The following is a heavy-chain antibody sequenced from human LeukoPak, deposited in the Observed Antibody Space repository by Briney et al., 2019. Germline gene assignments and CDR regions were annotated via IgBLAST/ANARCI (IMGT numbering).Heavy chain of an antibody. CDR2: INHSGRT. V-gene: IGHV4-4*02. Sequence: SGTLSLTCAVSSGSISSSNWWSWVRQLPGKGLEWIGEINHSGRTNYNPSLKSRVTISVDRSDNQFSLKLTSVTAADTAVYYCALGYNDIWERWGRGTVVTVSS. J-gene: IGHJ4*02. D-gene: IGHD3-22*01. CDR3: ALGYNDIWER. CDR1: SGSISSSNW.